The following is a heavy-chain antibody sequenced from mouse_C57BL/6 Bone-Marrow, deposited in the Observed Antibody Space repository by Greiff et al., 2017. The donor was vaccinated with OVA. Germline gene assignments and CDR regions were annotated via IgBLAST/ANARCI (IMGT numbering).Heavy chain of an antibody. CDR2: SRNKANDYTT. CDR1: GFTFSDFY. Sequence: EVNLVESGGGLVQSGRSLRLSCATSGFTFSDFYMEWVRQAPGKGLEWIAASRNKANDYTTEYSASVKGRFIVSRVTSQSILYLQMNALRAEDTAIYYCARAPNYYGGSYYAMDYWGQGTSVTVSS. J-gene: IGHJ4*01. CDR3: ARAPNYYGGSYYAMDY. V-gene: IGHV7-1*01. D-gene: IGHD1-1*01.